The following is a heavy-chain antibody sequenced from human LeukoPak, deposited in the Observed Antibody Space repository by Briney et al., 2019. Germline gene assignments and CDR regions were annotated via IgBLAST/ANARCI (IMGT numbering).Heavy chain of an antibody. V-gene: IGHV4-34*01. Sequence: SETLSLTCAVYGGSFSGYYWSWIRQPPGKGLEWIGEINHSGSTNYNPSLKSRVTISVDTSKNQFSLKLSSVTAADTAVYYCARGVTLYYDYVWGSCRLRPHFDYWGQGTLVTVSS. CDR1: GGSFSGYY. J-gene: IGHJ4*02. D-gene: IGHD3-16*02. CDR3: ARGVTLYYDYVWGSCRLRPHFDY. CDR2: INHSGST.